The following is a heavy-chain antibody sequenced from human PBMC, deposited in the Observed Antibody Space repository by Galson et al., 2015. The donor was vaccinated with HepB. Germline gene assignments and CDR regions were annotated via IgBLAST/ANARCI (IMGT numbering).Heavy chain of an antibody. CDR1: GFTFSNAW. J-gene: IGHJ4*02. CDR3: ARVCPRWELLRGGFDY. Sequence: LRLSCAASGFTFSNAWMNWVRQPPGKGLEWIGSIYHSGSTYYNPSLKSRVTISVDTSKNQFFLKLSTVTAADTAVYYCARVCPRWELLRGGFDYWGQGTLVTVSS. D-gene: IGHD1-26*01. V-gene: IGHV4-38-2*01. CDR2: IYHSGST.